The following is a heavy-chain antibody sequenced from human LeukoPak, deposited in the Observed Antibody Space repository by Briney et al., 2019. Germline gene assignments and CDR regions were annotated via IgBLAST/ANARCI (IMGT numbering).Heavy chain of an antibody. CDR2: IIPILGIA. J-gene: IGHJ4*02. CDR1: GGTFSSYA. D-gene: IGHD3-10*01. V-gene: IGHV1-69*04. Sequence: ASVKVSCKASGGTFSSYAISWVRQAPGQGLEWMGRIIPILGIANYAQKFQGRVTITADKSTSTAYMELSSLRSEDTAVYYCARIGSGSYYFALDYWGQGTLVTASS. CDR3: ARIGSGSYYFALDY.